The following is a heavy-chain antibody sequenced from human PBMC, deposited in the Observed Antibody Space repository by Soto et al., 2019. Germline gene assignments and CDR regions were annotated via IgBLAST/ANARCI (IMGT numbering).Heavy chain of an antibody. D-gene: IGHD5-12*01. Sequence: QLQLRESGPGLVQLSETLSLTCLVSGGSISSSTYYWGWIRQPPGKGLEWIGSIYYSGATYYNPSLRSRITISMDRSKNHFSLKLTSVTAADTAIYYCAPVGIGTTTVDYWGQGTLVTVSS. J-gene: IGHJ4*02. CDR1: GGSISSSTYY. CDR3: APVGIGTTTVDY. CDR2: IYYSGAT. V-gene: IGHV4-39*02.